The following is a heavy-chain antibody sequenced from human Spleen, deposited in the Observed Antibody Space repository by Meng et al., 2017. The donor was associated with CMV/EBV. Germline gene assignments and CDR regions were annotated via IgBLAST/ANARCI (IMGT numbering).Heavy chain of an antibody. CDR1: GCPFGRYW. J-gene: IGHJ4*02. CDR3: ARGHRGGVGATSLDY. CDR2: INRDGSST. Sequence: SGCPFGRYWMAWVRQSPGRGLVWVSRINRDGSSTSYGGSVKGRFAIPRDNAKNTLYLQMNSLGAEDTAVYYWARGHRGGVGATSLDYWGQGTLVTVSS. D-gene: IGHD1-26*01. V-gene: IGHV3-74*01.